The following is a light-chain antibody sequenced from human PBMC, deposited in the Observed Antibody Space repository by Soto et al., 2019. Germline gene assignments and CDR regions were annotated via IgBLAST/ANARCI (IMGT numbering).Light chain of an antibody. Sequence: DIQMTQSPSSLSASVGGRVTITCRASQGISTYLAWYQQKPGKVPKLLIYAASTLQSGLPSRFSGSGSGTEFTLTISSLQPEDVATYYCQKYNSAPLTFGGGTKVEIK. CDR2: AAS. V-gene: IGKV1-27*01. J-gene: IGKJ4*01. CDR3: QKYNSAPLT. CDR1: QGISTY.